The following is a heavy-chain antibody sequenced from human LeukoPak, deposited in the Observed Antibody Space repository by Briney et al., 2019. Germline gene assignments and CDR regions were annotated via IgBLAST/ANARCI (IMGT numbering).Heavy chain of an antibody. Sequence: PGGSLRLSCAASGFTFSSYAMSWIRQAPGKGLECVSEISGSGSRTYYADSVKGRFTISRDNAKNSLYLQMNSLRAEDTAVYHCVRDFDYWGQGTLVTVSS. CDR1: GFTFSSYA. CDR3: VRDFDY. CDR2: ISGSGSRT. V-gene: IGHV3-48*03. J-gene: IGHJ4*02.